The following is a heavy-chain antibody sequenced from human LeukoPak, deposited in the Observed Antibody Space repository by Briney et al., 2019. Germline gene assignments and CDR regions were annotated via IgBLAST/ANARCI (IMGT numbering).Heavy chain of an antibody. CDR2: ISYDGSNK. J-gene: IGHJ4*02. CDR3: AKAPNWNSPFDY. Sequence: GGSLRLSCAASGFTFSSYAMHWVRQAPGKGLEWVAVISYDGSNKYYADSVKGRFTISRDNSKNTLYLQMNSLRAEDTAVYYCAKAPNWNSPFDYWGQGTLVTVSS. V-gene: IGHV3-30-3*01. D-gene: IGHD1-1*01. CDR1: GFTFSSYA.